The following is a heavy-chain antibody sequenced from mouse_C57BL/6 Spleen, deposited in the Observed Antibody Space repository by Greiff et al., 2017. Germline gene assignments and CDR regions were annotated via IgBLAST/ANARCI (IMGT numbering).Heavy chain of an antibody. J-gene: IGHJ3*01. D-gene: IGHD1-1*01. V-gene: IGHV1-54*01. CDR1: GYAFTNYL. CDR2: INPGSGGT. CDR3: ARSGMGYYGSSYLAWFAY. Sequence: VQLQQSGAELVRPGTSVKVSCKASGYAFTNYLIEWVKQRPGQGLEWIGVINPGSGGTNYNEKFKGKATLTADKSSSTAYMQLSSLTSEDSAVYFCARSGMGYYGSSYLAWFAYWGQGTLVTVSA.